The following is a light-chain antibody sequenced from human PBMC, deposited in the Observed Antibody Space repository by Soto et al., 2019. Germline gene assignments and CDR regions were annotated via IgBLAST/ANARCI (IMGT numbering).Light chain of an antibody. J-gene: IGKJ1*01. CDR1: QSVRNNY. V-gene: IGKV3D-20*02. CDR3: QQRSNWSWT. Sequence: EIVLTQSPGTLSLSPGERATLSCRSSQSVRNNYLAWYQRRPGQAPGLLIYAASSRATGIPDRFSGSGSGTDFTLTISRLEPEDFAVYYCQQRSNWSWTFGQGTKVDIK. CDR2: AAS.